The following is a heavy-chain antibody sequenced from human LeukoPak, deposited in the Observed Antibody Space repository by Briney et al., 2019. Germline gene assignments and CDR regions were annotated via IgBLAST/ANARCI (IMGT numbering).Heavy chain of an antibody. CDR1: GYTFTGYY. Sequence: ASVKVSCKASGYTFTGYYMHWVRQAPGQGLEWMGWINPNSGGTNYAQKFQGRVTMTRDTSISTAYMELSRLRSDDTAVYYCARPKYYDFWSGYSGWFDPWGQGTLVTVSS. CDR3: ARPKYYDFWSGYSGWFDP. J-gene: IGHJ5*02. CDR2: INPNSGGT. D-gene: IGHD3-3*01. V-gene: IGHV1-2*02.